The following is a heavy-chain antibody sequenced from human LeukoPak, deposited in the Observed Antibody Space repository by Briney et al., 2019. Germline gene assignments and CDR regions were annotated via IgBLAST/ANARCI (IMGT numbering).Heavy chain of an antibody. V-gene: IGHV1-2*02. D-gene: IGHD6-19*01. Sequence: ASVKVSCKASGYTFTGYYMHWVRQAPGQGLEWMGWINPNSGGTNYAQKFQGRVTMTRDTSISTAYMELSRLKSDDTAVYYCARDRTRTGYSSGWYHDYWGQGTLVTVSS. CDR1: GYTFTGYY. CDR3: ARDRTRTGYSSGWYHDY. J-gene: IGHJ4*02. CDR2: INPNSGGT.